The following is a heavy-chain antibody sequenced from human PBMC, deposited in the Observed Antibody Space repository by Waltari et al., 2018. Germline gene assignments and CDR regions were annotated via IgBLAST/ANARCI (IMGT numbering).Heavy chain of an antibody. CDR3: ARKAGSGYPYGPFYYDN. J-gene: IGHJ4*02. CDR1: GFRFGDYW. CDR2: VNVDGGYI. D-gene: IGHD5-12*01. Sequence: EVHLAESGGGVVQPGGSLRLSCTGSGFRFGDYWMHWVRQAPGKGLGWVSRVNVDGGYISYGDSVKGRFTIYRDNAKNTVFLQLNSLRADDTAVYFCARKAGSGYPYGPFYYDNWGQGTLVTVSS. V-gene: IGHV3-74*01.